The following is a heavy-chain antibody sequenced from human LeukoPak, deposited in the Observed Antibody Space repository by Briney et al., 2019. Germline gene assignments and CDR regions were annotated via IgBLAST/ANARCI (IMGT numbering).Heavy chain of an antibody. CDR3: ARGLIVVAATPGWFDP. J-gene: IGHJ5*02. V-gene: IGHV1-46*01. Sequence: ASVKVSCKASGYTFTSYYMHWVRQAPGQGLEWMGIINPSGGSTSYAQKFQGRVTMTRDTSTSTVYMELSSLRSEDTAVYYCARGLIVVAATPGWFDPWGQGTLVTVSS. D-gene: IGHD2-15*01. CDR2: INPSGGST. CDR1: GYTFTSYY.